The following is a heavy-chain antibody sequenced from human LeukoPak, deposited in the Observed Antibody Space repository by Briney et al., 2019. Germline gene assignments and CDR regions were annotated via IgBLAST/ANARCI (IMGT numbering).Heavy chain of an antibody. V-gene: IGHV4-34*01. CDR2: INHSGST. CDR3: AAGYYDFWSGSLNWFDP. J-gene: IGHJ5*02. CDR1: GGSFSGYY. D-gene: IGHD3-3*01. Sequence: SETLSLTCAVYGGSFSGYYWSWIRQPPGKGLEWIGEINHSGSTNYNPSLKSRVTISVDTSKNQFSLKLSSVTAADTAVYYCAAGYYDFWSGSLNWFDPWGQGTLVTVSS.